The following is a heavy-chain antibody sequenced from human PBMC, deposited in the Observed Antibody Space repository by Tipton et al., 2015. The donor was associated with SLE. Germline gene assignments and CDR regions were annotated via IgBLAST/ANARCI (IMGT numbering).Heavy chain of an antibody. CDR1: GGSFSGYY. J-gene: IGHJ5*02. Sequence: TLSLTCAVYGGSFSGYYWSWLRQSPGKGLEWIGEINHSGSTNYNPSLKSRFTISWDRSKNQFSRNLSSVTAADTAVYYCARERIEEYGGKENWIDPWGQGTLVTVSS. CDR2: INHSGST. CDR3: ARERIEEYGGKENWIDP. D-gene: IGHD4/OR15-4a*01. V-gene: IGHV4-34*01.